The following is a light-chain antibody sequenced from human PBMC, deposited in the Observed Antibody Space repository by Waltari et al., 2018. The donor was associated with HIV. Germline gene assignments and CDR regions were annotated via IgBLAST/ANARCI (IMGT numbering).Light chain of an antibody. CDR1: STNIGSHI. V-gene: IGLV1-44*01. CDR3: AAWDDSLNGM. Sequence: QSVLTPPPSVSGTPGQHVTISCSGSSTNIGSHIVNWYQQVPEAAPKLLIYSNDQRPSGVPDRFSGSKSGTSASLAISGLQSADEADYYCAAWDDSLNGMFGGGTKLTV. J-gene: IGLJ3*02. CDR2: SND.